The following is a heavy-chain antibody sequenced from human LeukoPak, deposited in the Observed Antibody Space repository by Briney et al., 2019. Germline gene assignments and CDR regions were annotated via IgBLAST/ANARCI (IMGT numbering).Heavy chain of an antibody. V-gene: IGHV3-30*03. D-gene: IGHD3-16*01. CDR2: ISSDGTKK. CDR3: ARAGAYRFDS. CDR1: GFTFSSYG. Sequence: PGGSLRLSCAASGFTFSSYGMYWVRQAPGKGLEWVAVISSDGTKKYYADSVKGRFTISRDNAKNTLYLQMNSLTAEDTAVYYCARAGAYRFDSWGQGTLVTVSS. J-gene: IGHJ4*02.